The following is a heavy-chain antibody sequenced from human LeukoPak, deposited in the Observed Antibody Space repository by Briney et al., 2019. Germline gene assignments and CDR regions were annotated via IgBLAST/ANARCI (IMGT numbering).Heavy chain of an antibody. Sequence: PGGSLRLSCAASGFTFSSYEVNWVRQAPGKGLEWISYISSSGSTIYYADSVKGRFTISRDNAKNSLYLQLNSLRVEDTAVYYCARDISGWSTHDYWGQGTLVTVSS. D-gene: IGHD6-19*01. CDR1: GFTFSSYE. CDR3: ARDISGWSTHDY. V-gene: IGHV3-48*03. J-gene: IGHJ4*02. CDR2: ISSSGSTI.